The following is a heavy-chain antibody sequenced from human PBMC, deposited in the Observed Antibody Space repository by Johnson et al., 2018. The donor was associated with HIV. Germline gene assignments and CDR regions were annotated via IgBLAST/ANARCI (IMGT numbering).Heavy chain of an antibody. CDR3: AKDGEESGYVPGAFDI. Sequence: VQLVESGGGLVQPGGSLRLSCAASGFTFSSYAMSWVRQAPGKGLEWVSAISVSVGSTYYADSVKGRFTISRDNSKNTLYLQMNSLRAEDTAVYYCAKDGEESGYVPGAFDIWGQGTIVTVSS. J-gene: IGHJ3*02. D-gene: IGHD5-12*01. CDR1: GFTFSSYA. V-gene: IGHV3-23*04. CDR2: ISVSVGST.